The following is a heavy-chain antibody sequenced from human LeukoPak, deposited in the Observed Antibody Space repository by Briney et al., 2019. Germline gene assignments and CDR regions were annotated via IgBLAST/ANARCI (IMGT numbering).Heavy chain of an antibody. V-gene: IGHV3-11*04. CDR1: GFSFSDYY. CDR3: ARDSYDSEDYYYYMDV. D-gene: IGHD3-22*01. J-gene: IGHJ6*03. CDR2: ISSRGSPI. Sequence: PGGSLRLSCAASGFSFSDYYMSWIRQAPGKGLEWISYISSRGSPIYYADSVKGRFTISRDNAKNSLYLQMNSLRAEDTAVYYCARDSYDSEDYYYYMDVWGKGTTVTVSS.